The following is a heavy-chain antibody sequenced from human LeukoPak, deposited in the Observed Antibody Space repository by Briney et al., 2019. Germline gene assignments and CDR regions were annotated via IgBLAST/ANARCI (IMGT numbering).Heavy chain of an antibody. Sequence: SETLSLTCTVSGDSISSGFYYWSWIRQPAGKGLERIGRIYTSGSTNYNPSLKSRVTISVDTSKNQFSLKRSSVTAADTAVYYCARGGYCGGDCYFYYWGQGTLVTVSS. CDR1: GDSISSGFYY. D-gene: IGHD2-21*02. CDR2: IYTSGST. V-gene: IGHV4-61*02. J-gene: IGHJ4*02. CDR3: ARGGYCGGDCYFYY.